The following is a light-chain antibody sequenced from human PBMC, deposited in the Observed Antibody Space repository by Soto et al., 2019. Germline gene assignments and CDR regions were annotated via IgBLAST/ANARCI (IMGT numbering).Light chain of an antibody. CDR1: SSDVGGYDY. CDR3: SSYSISTAYL. Sequence: QSVLPQPASVSGSRGQSITISCTGTSSDVGGYDYVSWYQLHPGKAPKLMIFEVSNRPSGVSYRFSGSKSGNTASLTISGLQAEDEADYFCSSYSISTAYLFGTGTKVTVL. CDR2: EVS. V-gene: IGLV2-14*01. J-gene: IGLJ1*01.